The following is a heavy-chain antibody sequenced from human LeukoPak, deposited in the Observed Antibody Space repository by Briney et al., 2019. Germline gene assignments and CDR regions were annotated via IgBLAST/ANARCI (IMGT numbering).Heavy chain of an antibody. J-gene: IGHJ3*01. CDR3: ARWPIRRSESSVPMD. Sequence: SETLSLTCTVSDGSISIYYCSWIRQPPGKGPEWIGFIYYSGSTNYNPSLRSRVTISVDTSKNQFSLKLTSVTAADTAVYYCARWPIRRSESSVPMDWGQGTMVTVSS. CDR2: IYYSGST. D-gene: IGHD3-22*01. V-gene: IGHV4-59*01. CDR1: DGSISIYY.